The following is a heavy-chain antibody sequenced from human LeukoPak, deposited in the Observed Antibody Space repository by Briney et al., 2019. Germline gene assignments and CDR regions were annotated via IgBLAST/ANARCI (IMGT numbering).Heavy chain of an antibody. CDR1: GGSFSAYY. CDR3: ARGWGGSCNRYYYYMDV. V-gene: IGHV4-34*01. Sequence: SETLSLTCAVYGGSFSAYYWSWIRQPPGKGLEWIGEINHSGSTNYNPSLKSRVTISVDTSKNQFSLKLSSVTAADTAVYYCARGWGGSCNRYYYYMDVWGKGTTVTVSS. J-gene: IGHJ6*03. D-gene: IGHD2-15*01. CDR2: INHSGST.